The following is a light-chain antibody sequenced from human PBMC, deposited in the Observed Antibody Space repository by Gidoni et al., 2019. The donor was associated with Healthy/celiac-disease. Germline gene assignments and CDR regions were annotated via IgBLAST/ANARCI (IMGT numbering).Light chain of an antibody. V-gene: IGKV3-20*01. Sequence: EIVLTQSPGTLSLSPGERATLSCRASQSVRSSYLAWYQQKPGQAPRLLIYGASSRATGIPDRFSGSGSGTDFPLPISRLEPEDFAVYYCQQYGSSPRTFGQGTKVEIK. J-gene: IGKJ1*01. CDR3: QQYGSSPRT. CDR2: GAS. CDR1: QSVRSSY.